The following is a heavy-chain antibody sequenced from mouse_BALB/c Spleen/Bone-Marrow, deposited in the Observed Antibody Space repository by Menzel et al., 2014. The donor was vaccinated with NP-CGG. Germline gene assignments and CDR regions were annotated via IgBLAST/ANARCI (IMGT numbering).Heavy chain of an antibody. CDR3: ARSPY. CDR1: GYTFSSYW. CDR2: ILPGSGIT. J-gene: IGHJ3*01. Sequence: QVTLKVCGAELMKPGASVKISCKATGYTFSSYWIEWVKQRPGHGLEWIGEILPGSGITNYNEKFKGKATFTADTSSNTAYMQLGSLTSEDSAVYYCARSPYWGQGTLVTVSA. V-gene: IGHV1-9*01.